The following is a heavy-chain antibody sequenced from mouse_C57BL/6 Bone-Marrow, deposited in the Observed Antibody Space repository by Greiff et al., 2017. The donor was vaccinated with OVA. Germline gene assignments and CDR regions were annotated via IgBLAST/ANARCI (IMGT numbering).Heavy chain of an antibody. J-gene: IGHJ2*01. D-gene: IGHD1-1*01. Sequence: VQLQQSGAELVRPGASVKLSCTASGFNIKGDYMHWVKQRPEQGLEWIGWIDPENGDTEYASKFQGKATITADTSSNTAYLQLSSLTSEDTAVYYCTTSPLYYGSSYDYWGQGTTLTVSS. V-gene: IGHV14-4*01. CDR3: TTSPLYYGSSYDY. CDR1: GFNIKGDY. CDR2: IDPENGDT.